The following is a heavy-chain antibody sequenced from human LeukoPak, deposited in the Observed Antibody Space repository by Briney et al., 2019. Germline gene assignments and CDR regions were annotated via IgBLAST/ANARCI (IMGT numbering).Heavy chain of an antibody. CDR2: MKSESGGGAT. CDR3: TTRAPDGLVPR. Sequence: GGSLRLSCAASGFTVTNAWMHWVRQAPGKGLEWVGRMKSESGGGATDYAAPVKGRFTISRDDSKNMLYLQMNRLKTEDTAVHYCTTRAPDGLVPRWGQGTLVTVSS. J-gene: IGHJ4*02. CDR1: GFTVTNAW. V-gene: IGHV3-15*07. D-gene: IGHD3/OR15-3a*01.